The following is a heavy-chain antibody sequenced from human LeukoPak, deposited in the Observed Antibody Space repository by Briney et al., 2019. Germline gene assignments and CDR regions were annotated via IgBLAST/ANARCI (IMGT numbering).Heavy chain of an antibody. D-gene: IGHD4-17*01. CDR3: ARAGGRTTVTSPLVDY. CDR2: ISYDGSNK. V-gene: IGHV3-30-3*01. CDR1: GFTFSSYA. Sequence: QPGRSLRLSCAASGFTFSSYAMHWVRQAPGKGPEWVAVISYDGSNKYYADSVKGRFTISRDNSENTLYLQMNSLRAEDTAVYYCARAGGRTTVTSPLVDYWGQGTLVTVSS. J-gene: IGHJ4*02.